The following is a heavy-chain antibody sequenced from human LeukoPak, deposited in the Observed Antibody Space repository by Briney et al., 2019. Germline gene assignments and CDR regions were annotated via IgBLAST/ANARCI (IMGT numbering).Heavy chain of an antibody. J-gene: IGHJ4*02. CDR1: GFTFSNYA. V-gene: IGHV3-23*01. Sequence: GGSLRLSCAASGFTFSNYAMSWVRQAPGKGLEWVSAISGSGDNTYYADSVKGRFTISRDNSKNTLYLQMNSLRAEDTAVYYCASHSSSWYYDYWGQGTLVTVSS. D-gene: IGHD6-13*01. CDR3: ASHSSSWYYDY. CDR2: ISGSGDNT.